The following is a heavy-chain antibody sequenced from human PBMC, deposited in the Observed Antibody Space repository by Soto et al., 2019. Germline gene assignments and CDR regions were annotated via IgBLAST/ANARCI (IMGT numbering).Heavy chain of an antibody. D-gene: IGHD6-19*01. V-gene: IGHV3-30*18. CDR2: ISYDGSNK. J-gene: IGHJ3*02. Sequence: GGSLRLSCAASGFTFSSYGMHWVRQAPDKGLEWVAVISYDGSNKYYADSVKGRFTISRDNSKNTLYLQMNSLRAEDTAVYYCAKGYSSGWYERFWGAFDIWGQGTMVTVSS. CDR3: AKGYSSGWYERFWGAFDI. CDR1: GFTFSSYG.